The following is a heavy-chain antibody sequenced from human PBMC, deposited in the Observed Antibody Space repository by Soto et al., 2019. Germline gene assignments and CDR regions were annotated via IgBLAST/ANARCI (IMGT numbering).Heavy chain of an antibody. Sequence: SETLSLTCTVSGGSISSSGYYWGWIRQPPGKGLEWIGNIYYSGSTNYNPSLKSRVTISVDTSKKQFSLKVSSVTAADTAAYYCARRSYYGSGSIFDYWGQGTLVTVSS. J-gene: IGHJ4*02. CDR3: ARRSYYGSGSIFDY. D-gene: IGHD3-10*01. V-gene: IGHV4-39*01. CDR1: GGSISSSGYY. CDR2: IYYSGST.